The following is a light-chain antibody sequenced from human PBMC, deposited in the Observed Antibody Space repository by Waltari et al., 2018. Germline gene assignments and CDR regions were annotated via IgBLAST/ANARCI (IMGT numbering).Light chain of an antibody. Sequence: DIQMTQSPSTLSASVGDRVTITCRASQSISSWLAWYQQKPGKAPKLLIYKASSLESGVPSRFSGSGSGTDFTLKISRVEAEDVGVYYCMQALHTPYTFGQGTKLEIK. J-gene: IGKJ2*01. CDR3: MQALHTPYT. CDR1: QSISSW. CDR2: KAS. V-gene: IGKV1-5*03.